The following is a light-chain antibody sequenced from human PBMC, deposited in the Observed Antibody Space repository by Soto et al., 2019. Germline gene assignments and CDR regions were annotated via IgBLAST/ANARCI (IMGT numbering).Light chain of an antibody. J-gene: IGKJ4*01. CDR2: SAS. Sequence: EIVLTQSPGTLSLSPGERVTLSCRASQRVSSNYVAWYQQRLGQPPRLLIYSASRRANGIPDRFSGSGSGTDFTLTLSRLESEDFAVYYCRQYGRSLGFAFGGGTKVDIK. V-gene: IGKV3-20*01. CDR3: RQYGRSLGFA. CDR1: QRVSSNY.